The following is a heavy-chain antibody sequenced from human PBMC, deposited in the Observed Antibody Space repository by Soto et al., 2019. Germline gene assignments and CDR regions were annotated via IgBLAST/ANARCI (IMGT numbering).Heavy chain of an antibody. CDR2: ISSSGDII. D-gene: IGHD3-22*01. V-gene: IGHV3-11*01. Sequence: GGSLRLSCAASGFTFSDYYMSWIRQAPGKGLEWISYISSSGDIIYYADSVKGRFTISRDNAKNSLYLQMNSLRAEDTAVYYCARDLGYYDSSGYFDCWGQGTLVTVSS. CDR1: GFTFSDYY. J-gene: IGHJ4*02. CDR3: ARDLGYYDSSGYFDC.